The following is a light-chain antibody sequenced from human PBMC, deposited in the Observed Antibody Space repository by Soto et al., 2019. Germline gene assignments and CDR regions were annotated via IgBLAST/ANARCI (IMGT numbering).Light chain of an antibody. J-gene: IGKJ1*01. CDR1: QTISSNY. CDR3: QQYEAVVT. V-gene: IGKV3-20*01. Sequence: EILLTQSQDTLSLSPGERATLSCRTTQTISSNYLAWYQQKPGQAPKLLIHGASTRATGIPDRFSGSGSGTDFTLTISRLEPEDFAVYYCQQYEAVVTFGQGTKV. CDR2: GAS.